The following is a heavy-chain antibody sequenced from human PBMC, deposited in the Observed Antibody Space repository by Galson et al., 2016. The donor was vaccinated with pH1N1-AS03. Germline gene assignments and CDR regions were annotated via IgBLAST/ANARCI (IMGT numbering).Heavy chain of an antibody. J-gene: IGHJ6*02. CDR2: IRSRTNYI. D-gene: IGHD7-27*01. Sequence: SLRLSCAASGFTFNKYSMNWVRQAPGKGLGWVSSIRSRTNYIHDSDSVGGRFTISRDNAKNSLYLQMSSLRADDTAVYYCARGLPGDYGMDVWGQGTTVTVSS. V-gene: IGHV3-21*01. CDR1: GFTFNKYS. CDR3: ARGLPGDYGMDV.